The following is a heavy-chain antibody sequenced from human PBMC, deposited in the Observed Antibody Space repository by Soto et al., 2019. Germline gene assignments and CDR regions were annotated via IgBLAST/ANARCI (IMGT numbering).Heavy chain of an antibody. D-gene: IGHD3-22*01. J-gene: IGHJ5*02. V-gene: IGHV1-69*01. CDR3: ARDATDYYDSGGYKNWFDP. CDR2: IIPIFGTA. CDR1: GGTFSSYA. Sequence: QVQLVQSGAEVKKPGSSVKVSCKASGGTFSSYAISWVRQAPGQGLEWMGGIIPIFGTANYAQKFQGRVTITAYESTSTAYMELSSLRSEDTAVYYCARDATDYYDSGGYKNWFDPWGQGTLVTVSS.